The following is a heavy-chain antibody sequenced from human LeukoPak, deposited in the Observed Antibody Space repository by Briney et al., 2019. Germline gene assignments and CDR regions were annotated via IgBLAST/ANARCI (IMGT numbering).Heavy chain of an antibody. CDR3: AHLGSPEGADDAFDI. J-gene: IGHJ3*02. D-gene: IGHD1-26*01. CDR2: IYWDDDK. CDR1: GFSLSTSGVG. V-gene: IGHV2-5*02. Sequence: SGPTLLNPTPTLTLTCTFSGFSLSTSGVGVGWIRQPPGKALEWLSLIYWDDDKRYSPSLKSRLTITKDTSKNQVVLTMTDMDPVDTATYYCAHLGSPEGADDAFDIWGQGTMVTVSS.